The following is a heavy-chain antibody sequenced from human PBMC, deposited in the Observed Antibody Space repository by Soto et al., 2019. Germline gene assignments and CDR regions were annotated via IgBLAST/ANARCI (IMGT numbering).Heavy chain of an antibody. CDR3: ARVSSGWYYFDY. V-gene: IGHV4-61*01. Sequence: PSETLSLTCTVSGGSASSGSYYWSWIRQPPGKGLEWIGYMYNSGSTNYNPSLKSRVIISVDTSKNQFSLKLSSVTAADTAVYYCARVSSGWYYFDYWGQGTLVTVSS. D-gene: IGHD6-19*01. CDR2: MYNSGST. J-gene: IGHJ4*02. CDR1: GGSASSGSYY.